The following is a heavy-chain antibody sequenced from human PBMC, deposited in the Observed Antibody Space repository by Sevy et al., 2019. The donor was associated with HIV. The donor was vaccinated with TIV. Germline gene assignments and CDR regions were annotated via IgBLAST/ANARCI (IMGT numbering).Heavy chain of an antibody. CDR1: GFTFNTYT. Sequence: GGSLRLSCAASGFTFNTYTMNWVRQAPGEGLEWVSSISSSGNYIYYADSVKGRFTISRDNAKNSLFLQMNSLRAEDTAVYYCARDGGCSSTSCLLYFDSWGQGTLVTVSS. V-gene: IGHV3-21*01. CDR2: ISSSGNYI. J-gene: IGHJ4*02. D-gene: IGHD2-2*01. CDR3: ARDGGCSSTSCLLYFDS.